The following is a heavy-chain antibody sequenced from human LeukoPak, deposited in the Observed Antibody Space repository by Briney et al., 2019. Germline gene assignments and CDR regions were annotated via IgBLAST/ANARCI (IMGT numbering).Heavy chain of an antibody. Sequence: SETLSLTCTVSGGSISSSSYYWGWIRQPPGKGLEWIGSIYYSGSTYYNPSLKSRVTISVDTSKNQFSLKLSSVTAADTAVYYCARESYYYDSSGYSDYWGQGTLVTVSS. J-gene: IGHJ4*02. CDR1: GGSISSSSYY. CDR3: ARESYYYDSSGYSDY. V-gene: IGHV4-39*07. CDR2: IYYSGST. D-gene: IGHD3-22*01.